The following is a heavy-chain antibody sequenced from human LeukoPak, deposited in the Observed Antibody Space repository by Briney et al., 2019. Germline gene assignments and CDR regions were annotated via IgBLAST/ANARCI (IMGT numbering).Heavy chain of an antibody. CDR3: AKDMAAYYYASGNIDY. D-gene: IGHD3-10*01. J-gene: IGHJ4*02. Sequence: GGSLRLSCAASGFTFSSYAMSWVRQAPGKGLEWVSAISGSGGSTYYADSVKGRFTISRDNSKNSLYLQMNSLRAEDTALYYCAKDMAAYYYASGNIDYWGQGTLVTVSS. CDR1: GFTFSSYA. V-gene: IGHV3-23*01. CDR2: ISGSGGST.